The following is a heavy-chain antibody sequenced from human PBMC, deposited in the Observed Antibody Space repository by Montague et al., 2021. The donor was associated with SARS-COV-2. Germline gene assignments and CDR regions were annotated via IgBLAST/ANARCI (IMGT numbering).Heavy chain of an antibody. J-gene: IGHJ6*03. V-gene: IGHV4-61*01. CDR2: IYYSGST. CDR3: ERVRGEQYKLVFSTYYYSYMDV. Sequence: SETLSLTCSVSGGSVSSGSCYWSWIRQPPGKGLEWIGYIYYSGSTNYNPSLKSRVTISVDTSKNKFSLKLSSMTAADTAVYYCERVRGEQYKLVFSTYYYSYMDVWGKGTTVAVSS. CDR1: GGSVSSGSCY. D-gene: IGHD2-2*01.